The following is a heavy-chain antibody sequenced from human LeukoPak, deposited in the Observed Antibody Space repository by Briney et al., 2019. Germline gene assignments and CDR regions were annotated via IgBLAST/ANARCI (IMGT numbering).Heavy chain of an antibody. CDR3: AKDQRWELYYYYYYMDV. CDR2: IRYDGSNK. J-gene: IGHJ6*03. CDR1: GFTFSSYG. D-gene: IGHD1-26*01. V-gene: IGHV3-30*02. Sequence: PAGSLRLSSAASGFTFSSYGMHWVRQAPGKGLEWVAFIRYDGSNKYHADSVKGRFTISRDNSKNTLYLQMNSLRAEDTAVYYCAKDQRWELYYYYYYMDVWGKGTTVTVSS.